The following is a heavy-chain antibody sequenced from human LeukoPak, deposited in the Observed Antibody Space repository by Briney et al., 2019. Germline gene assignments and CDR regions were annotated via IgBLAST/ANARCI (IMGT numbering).Heavy chain of an antibody. V-gene: IGHV4-59*01. Sequence: SETLSLTCTVSGGSISSYYWSWIRQPPGKGLEWIGYISYSGSTNYNPSLKSRVTISVDTSKNQFSLKLSSVTAADTAVYYCARGGSRIAVAAAFDYWGPGTLVTVSS. CDR3: ARGGSRIAVAAAFDY. D-gene: IGHD6-19*01. CDR2: ISYSGST. J-gene: IGHJ4*02. CDR1: GGSISSYY.